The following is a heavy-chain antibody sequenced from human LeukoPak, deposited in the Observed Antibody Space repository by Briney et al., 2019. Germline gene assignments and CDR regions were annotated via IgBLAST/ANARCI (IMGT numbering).Heavy chain of an antibody. D-gene: IGHD2-2*01. CDR2: ISGSGGST. CDR1: GFTFSSYA. V-gene: IGHV3-23*01. J-gene: IGHJ4*02. CDR3: AKDLGYCSSTSCPGGDY. Sequence: GGSLRLSCAASGFTFSSYAMSWVRQAPGKGLEWVSAISGSGGSTYYADSVKGRFTVSRDNSKNTLYLQMNSLRAEDTAVYYCAKDLGYCSSTSCPGGDYWGQGTLVTVSS.